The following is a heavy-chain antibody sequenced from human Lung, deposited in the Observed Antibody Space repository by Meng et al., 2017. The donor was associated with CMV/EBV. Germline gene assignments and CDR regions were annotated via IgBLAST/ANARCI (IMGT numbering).Heavy chain of an antibody. V-gene: IGHV4-39*07. D-gene: IGHD3-3*01. CDR3: ARVTDFWNGYYSRFAY. CDR2: IYYSGST. Sequence: GSLRLXCTVSGGSISSSSYYWGWIRQPPGKGLEWIATIYYSGSTYYNPSLKSRVTISVDTSKNQFSLKLSSVTAADTAVYYCARVTDFWNGYYSRFAYSGHRTLVTVSS. J-gene: IGHJ4*03. CDR1: GGSISSSSYY.